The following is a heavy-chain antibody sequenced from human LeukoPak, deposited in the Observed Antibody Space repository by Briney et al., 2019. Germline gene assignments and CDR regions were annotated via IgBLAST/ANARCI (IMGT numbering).Heavy chain of an antibody. CDR3: ARDYYASGSYDY. CDR1: EFAFSNYW. CDR2: IKQDGSDK. J-gene: IGHJ4*02. Sequence: GGSLRLSCAASEFAFSNYWTSWVRQAPGMGLEWVANIKQDGSDKNYVDSVKGRFTISRDNAKNSLYLQMNSLRAEDTAVYYCARDYYASGSYDYWGQGTLVTVSS. V-gene: IGHV3-7*01. D-gene: IGHD3-10*01.